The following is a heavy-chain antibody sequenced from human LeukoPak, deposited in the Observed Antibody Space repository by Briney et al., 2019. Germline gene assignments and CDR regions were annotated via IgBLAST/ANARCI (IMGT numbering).Heavy chain of an antibody. CDR3: ARDVQTYSILTGYYY. D-gene: IGHD3-9*01. CDR1: GFTFSNYA. V-gene: IGHV3-30*09. Sequence: PGGSLRLSCAASGFTFSNYAMHWVRQAPGKGLEWVAVISNDGSYKYYADSVKGRFAISRDNSKNTLYLQMNSLRAEDTAVYYCARDVQTYSILTGYYYWGQGTLVTVSS. J-gene: IGHJ4*02. CDR2: ISNDGSYK.